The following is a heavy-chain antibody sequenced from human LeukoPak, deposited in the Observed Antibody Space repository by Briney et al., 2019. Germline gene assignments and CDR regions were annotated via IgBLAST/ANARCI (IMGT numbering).Heavy chain of an antibody. V-gene: IGHV3-7*03. CDR1: GGSFSGYY. D-gene: IGHD3-16*01. J-gene: IGHJ1*01. CDR2: IKKDGSEK. Sequence: ETLSLTCAVYGGSFSGYYWSWVRQAPGKGLEWVANIKKDGSEKYYVDSVKGRFTISRDNAKNSLYLQMNSLRAEDTAVYYCAKDDDWGRYKHWGQGTLVTVSS. CDR3: AKDDDWGRYKH.